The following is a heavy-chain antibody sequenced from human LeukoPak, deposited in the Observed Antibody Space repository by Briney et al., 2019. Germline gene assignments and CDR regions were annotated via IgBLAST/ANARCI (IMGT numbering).Heavy chain of an antibody. Sequence: ASVNVSCKASGYTLTSFAMHWVRQAPGHRLEWMGRLNAANGNSQYSQKFQDRVTITSDASANTAYMELSSLRSEDTAVYCCARDGKHIAVPGVRYPMDVWGQGTTVTVS. CDR1: GYTLTSFA. V-gene: IGHV1-3*01. J-gene: IGHJ6*02. D-gene: IGHD6-19*01. CDR3: ARDGKHIAVPGVRYPMDV. CDR2: LNAANGNS.